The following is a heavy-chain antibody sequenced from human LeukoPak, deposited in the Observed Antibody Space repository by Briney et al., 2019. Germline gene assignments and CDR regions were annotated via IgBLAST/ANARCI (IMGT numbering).Heavy chain of an antibody. D-gene: IGHD6-25*01. CDR2: MNPYTGKT. CDR1: GGTFSSYA. V-gene: IGHV1-8*03. J-gene: IGHJ4*02. Sequence: GASVKVSCKASGGTFSSYAISWVRQAPGQGLEWLGWMNPYTGKTGYAQKFQGRVTFTGDTSIRTAYMEVSSLTSEDTAVYYCARAPTPFYYDSSAYYSDFWGQGTLVTVSS. CDR3: ARAPTPFYYDSSAYYSDF.